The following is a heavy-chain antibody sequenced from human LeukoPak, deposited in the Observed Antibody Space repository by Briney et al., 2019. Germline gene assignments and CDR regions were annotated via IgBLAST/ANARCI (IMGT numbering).Heavy chain of an antibody. CDR1: GFTFSSYA. CDR3: AKLRLDYGGNFFDF. V-gene: IGHV3-23*01. CDR2: ISGSGGST. D-gene: IGHD4-23*01. Sequence: GGSLRLSCGASGFTFSSYAMSWVRQAPGKGLEWVSAISGSGGSTYYADSVKGRFTISRDNSKNTLYLQMNSLRAEDTAVYYCAKLRLDYGGNFFDFWGQGTLVTVSS. J-gene: IGHJ4*02.